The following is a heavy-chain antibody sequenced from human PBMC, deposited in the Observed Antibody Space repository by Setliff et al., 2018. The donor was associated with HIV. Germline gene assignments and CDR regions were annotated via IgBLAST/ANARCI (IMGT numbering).Heavy chain of an antibody. Sequence: ASVKVSCKASGYLFTGYYMHWVRQAPGQGLEWMGWINVNSGVTKYAQKFQGRVTMTRDTSTSTVYMELSSLRSEDTAVYHCARGGSSSRYYYYYMDVWGKGTTVTVSS. CDR1: GYLFTGYY. CDR2: INVNSGVT. V-gene: IGHV1-2*02. D-gene: IGHD6-6*01. J-gene: IGHJ6*03. CDR3: ARGGSSSRYYYYYMDV.